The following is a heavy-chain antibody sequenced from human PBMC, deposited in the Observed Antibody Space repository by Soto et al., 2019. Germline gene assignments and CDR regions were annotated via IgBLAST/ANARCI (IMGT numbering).Heavy chain of an antibody. CDR3: ARSAAMVNILDY. CDR2: IIPIFGTA. J-gene: IGHJ4*02. D-gene: IGHD5-18*01. V-gene: IGHV1-69*13. Sequence: SVKVSCKASGGTFSSYAISWVRQAPGQGLEWMGGIIPIFGTANYAQKFQGRVTITADESTSTAYMELSSLRSEDTAVYYCARSAAMVNILDYWGQGTLVTVSS. CDR1: GGTFSSYA.